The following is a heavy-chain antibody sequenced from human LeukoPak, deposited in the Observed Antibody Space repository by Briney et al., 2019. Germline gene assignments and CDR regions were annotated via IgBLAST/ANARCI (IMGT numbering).Heavy chain of an antibody. V-gene: IGHV3-48*03. CDR3: ARAAGDYVRFDY. CDR1: GFTFSSYE. CDR2: IRGSGTTI. D-gene: IGHD4-17*01. Sequence: GGSLRLSCAGSGFTFSSYEMNWVRQAPGKGLEWVSYIRGSGTTISYADSMKGRFTISRDNAKNSLYLQMNSLRGEDTAIYYCARAAGDYVRFDYWGQGTLVTVSS. J-gene: IGHJ4*02.